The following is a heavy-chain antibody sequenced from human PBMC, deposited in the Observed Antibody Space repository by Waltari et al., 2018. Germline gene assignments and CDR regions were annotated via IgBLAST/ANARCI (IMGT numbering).Heavy chain of an antibody. CDR2: IIPICDTE. CDR1: GGTFSSYA. J-gene: IGHJ4*02. Sequence: QVQLVQSGAEVKKPGSSVKVSCKASGGTFSSYAISWVRQAPGQGLEWMGGIIPICDTETYAQKFQGIVTITTYESTSTAYMELCSLRSEDTAVYYCAREDRIAAAATVFWGQGTLVTVSS. CDR3: AREDRIAAAATVF. D-gene: IGHD6-13*01. V-gene: IGHV1-69*05.